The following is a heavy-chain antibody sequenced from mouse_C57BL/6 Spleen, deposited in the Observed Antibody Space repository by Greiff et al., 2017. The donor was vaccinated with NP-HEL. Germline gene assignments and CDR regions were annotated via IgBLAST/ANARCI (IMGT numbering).Heavy chain of an antibody. D-gene: IGHD2-5*01. V-gene: IGHV5-9*01. J-gene: IGHJ3*01. Sequence: EVKLMESGGGLVKPGGSLKLSCAASGFTFSSYTMSWVRQTPEKRLEWVATISGGGGNTYYPDSVKGRFTISRDNAKNTLYLQMSSLRSEDTALYYCARQGAYYSNYGPFAYWGQGTLVTVSA. CDR3: ARQGAYYSNYGPFAY. CDR2: ISGGGGNT. CDR1: GFTFSSYT.